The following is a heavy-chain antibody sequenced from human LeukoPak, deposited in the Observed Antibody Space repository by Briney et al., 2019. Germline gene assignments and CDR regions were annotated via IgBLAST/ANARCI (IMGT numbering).Heavy chain of an antibody. CDR3: ARAGPAMATILYYFDY. J-gene: IGHJ4*02. CDR2: INHSGST. CDR1: GGSFSGYY. V-gene: IGHV4-34*01. D-gene: IGHD5-24*01. Sequence: TSETLSLTCAVYGGSFSGYYWSWIRQPPGKGLEWIGEINHSGSTNYNPSLKSRVTISVDTSKNQFSLKLSSVTAADTAVYYCARAGPAMATILYYFDYWGQGTLVTVSS.